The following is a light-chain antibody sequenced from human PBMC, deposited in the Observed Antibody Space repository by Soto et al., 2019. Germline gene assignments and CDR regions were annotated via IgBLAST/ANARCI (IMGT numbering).Light chain of an antibody. CDR1: QSINKN. CDR2: DAS. J-gene: IGKJ5*01. V-gene: IGKV3D-15*01. Sequence: EIVMTQAPATMSVSPGERPTLSCRASQSINKNLAWYQQKPGQAPRLLIYDASTRATGIPARFSGSGSGTDFTLTISGLQSEDFAVYSCQQYHNWPITFGQGTRLEIK. CDR3: QQYHNWPIT.